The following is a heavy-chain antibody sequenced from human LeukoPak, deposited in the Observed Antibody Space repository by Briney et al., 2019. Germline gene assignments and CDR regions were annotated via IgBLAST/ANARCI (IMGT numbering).Heavy chain of an antibody. J-gene: IGHJ5*02. D-gene: IGHD3-9*01. V-gene: IGHV1-8*01. Sequence: ASVKVSCKASGYTFTSYDINWVRQATGQGLEWMGWMNPNSGNTGYAQKFQGRVTMTRNTSISTAYMELSSLGSEDTAVYYCARGYYDILTGYDNWFDPWGQGTLVTVSS. CDR3: ARGYYDILTGYDNWFDP. CDR2: MNPNSGNT. CDR1: GYTFTSYD.